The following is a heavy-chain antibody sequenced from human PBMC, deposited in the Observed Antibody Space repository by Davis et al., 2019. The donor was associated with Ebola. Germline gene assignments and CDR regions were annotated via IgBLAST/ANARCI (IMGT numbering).Heavy chain of an antibody. CDR2: IYRDGRT. Sequence: GESLKISCAASGFIVSDKYMSWVRQAPGKGLEWVSVIYRDGRTYHADSVKGRFTISRDNSKYTVYLQMNSLRAEDTAVYYCTRHVSGDFWYFDLWGRGTLVTVSS. V-gene: IGHV3-53*01. CDR3: TRHVSGDFWYFDL. D-gene: IGHD4-17*01. J-gene: IGHJ2*01. CDR1: GFIVSDKY.